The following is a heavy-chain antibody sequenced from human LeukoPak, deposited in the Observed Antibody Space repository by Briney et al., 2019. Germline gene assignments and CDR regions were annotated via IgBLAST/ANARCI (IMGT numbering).Heavy chain of an antibody. Sequence: GGSLRLSCSASGFTFSSYSMSWVRQLPGKGLEWVSVIGSGGSGGTSYADSVRGRFTMSRDDSKNTLFLQMNSLRAEDTAVYYCAKRGCDTTTCSYYFDYWGRGTLVTVSS. CDR1: GFTFSSYS. J-gene: IGHJ4*02. CDR3: AKRGCDTTTCSYYFDY. D-gene: IGHD2-2*01. CDR2: IGSGGSGGT. V-gene: IGHV3-23*01.